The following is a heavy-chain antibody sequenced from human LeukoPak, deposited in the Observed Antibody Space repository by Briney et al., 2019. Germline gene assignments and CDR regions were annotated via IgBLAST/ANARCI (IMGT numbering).Heavy chain of an antibody. CDR2: ISSSGSTI. D-gene: IGHD1-26*01. V-gene: IGHV3-11*04. CDR3: ARLGIVGATSFDY. Sequence: PGGSLSLSCAASGFTFSDYYMSWIRQAPGKGLEWVSYISSSGSTIYYADSVKGRFTISRDNAKNSLYLQMNSLRAEDTAVYYCARLGIVGATSFDYWGQGTLVTVSS. CDR1: GFTFSDYY. J-gene: IGHJ4*02.